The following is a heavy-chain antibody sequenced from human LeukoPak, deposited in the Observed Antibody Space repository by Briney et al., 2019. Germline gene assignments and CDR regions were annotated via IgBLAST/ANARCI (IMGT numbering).Heavy chain of an antibody. CDR2: IIPIFGTA. D-gene: IGHD1-26*01. CDR1: GGTFINYA. V-gene: IGHV1-69*13. CDR3: ARDSAGGSYRYNWFDP. J-gene: IGHJ5*02. Sequence: ASVTVSCKASGGTFINYAISWVRQAPGQGLEWMGGIIPIFGTANYAQKFQGRVTITADESTSTAYMELSSLRSEDTAVYYCARDSAGGSYRYNWFDPWGEGTLVTVSS.